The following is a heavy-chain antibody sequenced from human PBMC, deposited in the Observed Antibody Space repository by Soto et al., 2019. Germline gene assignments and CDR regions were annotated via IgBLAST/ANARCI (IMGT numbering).Heavy chain of an antibody. J-gene: IGHJ4*02. CDR3: ARETRSSDLEHYFDY. V-gene: IGHV3-53*01. CDR1: GFTVSSNY. D-gene: IGHD1-7*01. CDR2: IYSGGST. Sequence: GGSLRLSCAASGFTVSSNYMSWVRQAPGKGLEWVSVIYSGGSTYYADSVKGRFTISRDNSKNTLYLQMNSLRAEDTAVYYCARETRSSDLEHYFDYWGQGTLVTVSS.